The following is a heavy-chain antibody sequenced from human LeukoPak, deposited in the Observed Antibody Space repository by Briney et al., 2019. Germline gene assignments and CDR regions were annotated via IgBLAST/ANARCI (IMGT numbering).Heavy chain of an antibody. CDR3: TKGGTVGFDS. CDR1: GFTFNTYC. V-gene: IGHV3-74*01. CDR2: INSDGSST. Sequence: GGSLRLSCAASGFTFNTYCMHWVRQSPGKVLVWVSRINSDGSSTTYADSVKGLFTISRDNAKTTVYLQMNSLRDEDTAVYYCTKGGTVGFDSWGQGTVVTVSS. D-gene: IGHD1-1*01. J-gene: IGHJ4*02.